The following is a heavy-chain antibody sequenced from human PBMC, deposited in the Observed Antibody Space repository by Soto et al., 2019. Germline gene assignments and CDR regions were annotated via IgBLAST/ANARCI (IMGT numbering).Heavy chain of an antibody. D-gene: IGHD3-22*01. CDR2: INHSGRV. CDR3: STRAYDTNGYYRFDP. CDR1: GGSFSGHS. V-gene: IGHV4-34*01. J-gene: IGHJ5*01. Sequence: SETLSLTCAAYGGSFSGHSWTWIRQSPGKGLEWIGDINHSGRVNYSPPLKSRVTISLDTSKNQFSLTLSAVTAADTAMYYCSTRAYDTNGYYRFDPWGQGTLVPVSS.